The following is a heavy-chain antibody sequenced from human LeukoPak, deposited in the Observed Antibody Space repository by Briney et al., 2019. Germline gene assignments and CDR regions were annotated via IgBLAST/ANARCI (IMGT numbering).Heavy chain of an antibody. Sequence: SETLSLTCTVSGYSISSGYYWGWIRQPPGKGLEWIGSIYHSGSTKYNPSLKSRVTISVDTSKNQFSLKLSSVTAADTAVYYCARERSSSWYRGFIDYWGQGTLVTVSS. J-gene: IGHJ4*02. V-gene: IGHV4-38-2*02. CDR3: ARERSSSWYRGFIDY. D-gene: IGHD6-13*01. CDR2: IYHSGST. CDR1: GYSISSGYY.